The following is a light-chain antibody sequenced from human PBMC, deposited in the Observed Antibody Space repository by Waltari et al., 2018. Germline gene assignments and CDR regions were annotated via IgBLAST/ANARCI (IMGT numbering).Light chain of an antibody. CDR3: SSYGSSRNVI. J-gene: IGLJ2*01. Sequence: QSALTQPAPVSGSPGQSITIPGTGTNSVVGADNLVPWYQQHPGKAPKLMCYEVTHRPSGVSYRFSGSKSGNTASLTISGLQTEDEADYYCSSYGSSRNVIFGGGTKLTVL. CDR2: EVT. CDR1: NSVVGADNL. V-gene: IGLV2-14*01.